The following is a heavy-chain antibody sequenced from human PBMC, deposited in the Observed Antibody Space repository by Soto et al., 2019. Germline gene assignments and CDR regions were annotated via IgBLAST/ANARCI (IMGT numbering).Heavy chain of an antibody. D-gene: IGHD2-15*01. CDR2: ISGKNGKT. CDR3: ARVSSSIVVVPDYGMDV. CDR1: GYTFISHG. V-gene: IGHV1-18*04. Sequence: QVQLVQSGVEVKKPGASVKVSCKASGYTFISHGIIWVRQAPGHGLECMGWISGKNGKTNYEQKLQGRVTLTTYTSTGTAYMELRSLRSEDTAVYYCARVSSSIVVVPDYGMDVWVQGTTVTV. J-gene: IGHJ6*02.